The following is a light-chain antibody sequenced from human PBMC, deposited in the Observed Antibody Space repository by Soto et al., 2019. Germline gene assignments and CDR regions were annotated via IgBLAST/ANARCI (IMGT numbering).Light chain of an antibody. Sequence: EVVMTQSPASPSASPGERVTLSCRASQNIRSSLAWYQQRPGQAPRLLIYDASTRATGIPPRFSGGGSGTEFTLSISSLQSEDFAIYYCKQYKEWPPFTFGQGTRLEIK. CDR2: DAS. V-gene: IGKV3-15*01. J-gene: IGKJ5*01. CDR1: QNIRSS. CDR3: KQYKEWPPFT.